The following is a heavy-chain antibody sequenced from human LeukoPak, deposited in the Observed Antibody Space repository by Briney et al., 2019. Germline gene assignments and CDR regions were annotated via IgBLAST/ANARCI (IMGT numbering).Heavy chain of an antibody. J-gene: IGHJ6*03. V-gene: IGHV3-48*01. CDR1: GFTFSDYA. CDR3: ARAPRIAAAGKRAYYYYMDV. Sequence: GGSLRLSCAASGFTFSDYALGWVRQAPGKGLEWVSYISSSSSTIYYADSVKGRFTISRDNAKNSLYLQMNSLRAEDTAVYYCARAPRIAAAGKRAYYYYMDVWGKGTTVTVSS. CDR2: ISSSSSTI. D-gene: IGHD6-13*01.